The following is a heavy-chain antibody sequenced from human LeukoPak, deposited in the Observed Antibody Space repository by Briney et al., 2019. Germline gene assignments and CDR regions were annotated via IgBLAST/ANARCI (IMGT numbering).Heavy chain of an antibody. D-gene: IGHD4/OR15-4a*01. Sequence: SETLSLTCAVYGGSFSGYYWSWIRQPAGKGLEWIGRIYTSGSTNYNPSLKSRVTMSVDTSKNQFSLKLSSVTAADTAVYYCARDRFYGGAVAPIDYWGQGTLVTVSS. CDR3: ARDRFYGGAVAPIDY. CDR1: GGSFSGYY. CDR2: IYTSGST. J-gene: IGHJ4*02. V-gene: IGHV4-4*07.